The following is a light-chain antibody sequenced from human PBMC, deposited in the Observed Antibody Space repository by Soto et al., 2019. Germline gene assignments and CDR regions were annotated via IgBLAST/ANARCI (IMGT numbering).Light chain of an antibody. V-gene: IGKV1-39*01. J-gene: IGKJ3*01. CDR2: DAS. Sequence: DIQMTQSPSSLSASVGDRVTIACRASQSINIYLSWYQQEPGKAPKLLMYDASSLQSGVPSRFSGSGSGTHFTLTISSLQREDFATYFCQQLNIFPPLFTFGPGTKVDIK. CDR1: QSINIY. CDR3: QQLNIFPPLFT.